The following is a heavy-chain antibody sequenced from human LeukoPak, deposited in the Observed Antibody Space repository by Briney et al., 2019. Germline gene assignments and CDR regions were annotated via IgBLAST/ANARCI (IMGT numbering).Heavy chain of an antibody. Sequence: GSLRLSCSASGFTLRNFAISSGRQTPGKVQEGVSGLSHGGTRSLYAASVKGRFTIYRDDCNRSLFVQMENLRVEDTATYYCAKDIELFMSWGQGTMVIVSS. D-gene: IGHD1-26*01. CDR3: AKDIELFMS. V-gene: IGHV3-23*01. J-gene: IGHJ5*02. CDR2: LSHGGTRS. CDR1: GFTLRNFA.